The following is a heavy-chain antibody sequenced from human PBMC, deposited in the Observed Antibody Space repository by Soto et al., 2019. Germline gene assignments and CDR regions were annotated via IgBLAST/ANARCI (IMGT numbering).Heavy chain of an antibody. V-gene: IGHV3-33*01. CDR2: IWYDESNK. D-gene: IGHD3-22*01. J-gene: IGHJ3*01. CDR1: GFTFSTYA. Sequence: QVQLVESGGGVVQPGRSMRLSCAASGFTFSTYAMHWVRQAPGKGLEWVAVIWYDESNKYYADSVKGRFTISRDNSKDTLYLLINSLRAEDTAVYYCARDRENFYDSSGYYFSDGFHFWGQGTVVTVSS. CDR3: ARDRENFYDSSGYYFSDGFHF.